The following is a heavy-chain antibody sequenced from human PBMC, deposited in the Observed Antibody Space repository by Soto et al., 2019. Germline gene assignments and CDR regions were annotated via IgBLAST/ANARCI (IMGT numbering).Heavy chain of an antibody. J-gene: IGHJ5*02. V-gene: IGHV3-21*01. Sequence: GGSLRLSCAASGFTFSSYSMNWVRQAPGKGLEWVSSISSSSSYIYYADSVKGRFTISRDNAKNSLYLQMNSLRAEDTAVYYCARARGSGSHPNSNWFDPWGQGTLVTVSS. CDR3: ARARGSGSHPNSNWFDP. CDR1: GFTFSSYS. D-gene: IGHD3-10*01. CDR2: ISSSSSYI.